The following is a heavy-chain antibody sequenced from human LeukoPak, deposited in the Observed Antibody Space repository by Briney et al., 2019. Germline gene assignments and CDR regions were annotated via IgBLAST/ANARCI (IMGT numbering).Heavy chain of an antibody. Sequence: HPGGSLRLSCAASGLTVSSTYMSWVRQAPGKGLEWVSVIYSDGSTYYADSVKGRFTISRDNSKNTVYLQMNSLRAKDTAVYFCARPPDYGGTPTFDYWGQGTLVTVSS. J-gene: IGHJ4*02. CDR3: ARPPDYGGTPTFDY. CDR1: GLTVSSTY. CDR2: IYSDGST. V-gene: IGHV3-66*01. D-gene: IGHD4-23*01.